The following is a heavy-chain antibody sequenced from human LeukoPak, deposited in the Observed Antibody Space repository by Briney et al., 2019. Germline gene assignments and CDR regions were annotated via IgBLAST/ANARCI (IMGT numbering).Heavy chain of an antibody. J-gene: IGHJ4*02. CDR3: ARDLSITMIRGVTFDY. Sequence: SETLSLTCTVSGYSITSDNYWGWIRQPPGKGLEWIGNIYQTGSTYYNPSLTSQVTISIDTSKNQFSLKLSSVTAADTAVYYCARDLSITMIRGVTFDYWGQGALVTVSS. CDR2: IYQTGST. V-gene: IGHV4-38-2*02. CDR1: GYSITSDNY. D-gene: IGHD3-10*01.